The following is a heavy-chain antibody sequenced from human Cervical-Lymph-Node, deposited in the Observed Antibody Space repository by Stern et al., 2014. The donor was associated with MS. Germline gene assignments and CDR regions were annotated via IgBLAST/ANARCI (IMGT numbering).Heavy chain of an antibody. J-gene: IGHJ4*02. Sequence: VQLVQSGPEVKKPGTSVKVSCKASGFTFTSSAVQWVRQARGQRLEWIGWIVVCSGNTNYAQKFQERVTITRDMSTSTAYMELSSLRSEDTAVYYCAATSHVGYFDYWGQGTLVTVSS. CDR3: AATSHVGYFDY. CDR1: GFTFTSSA. V-gene: IGHV1-58*01. D-gene: IGHD1-26*01. CDR2: IVVCSGNT.